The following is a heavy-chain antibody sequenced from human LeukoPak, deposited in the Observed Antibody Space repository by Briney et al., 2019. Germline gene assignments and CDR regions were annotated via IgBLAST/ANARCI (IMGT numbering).Heavy chain of an antibody. CDR3: AKQTSLYYYGSGSRSPDAFDI. J-gene: IGHJ3*02. Sequence: PGGSLRLSCVASGFTFNNYAMTWVRQTPGKGLEWVSVISGSGGSTDYADSVKGRFTISRDNSKNTLYVQMNSLRAEDTAVYYCAKQTSLYYYGSGSRSPDAFDIWGQGTMVTVSS. CDR1: GFTFNNYA. V-gene: IGHV3-23*01. D-gene: IGHD3-10*01. CDR2: ISGSGGST.